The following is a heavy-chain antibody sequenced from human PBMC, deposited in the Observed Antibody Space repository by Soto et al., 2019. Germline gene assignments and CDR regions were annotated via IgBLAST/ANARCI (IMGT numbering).Heavy chain of an antibody. Sequence: SETLSLTCTVSGGSIISYYWSWILQPAGKGLEWIGRIYTSGSTNYNPSLKSRVTMSVDTSKNQFSLKLSSVTAADTAVYYCAGTYYYDSSGYSPFDYWGQGTLVTVSS. J-gene: IGHJ4*02. CDR2: IYTSGST. V-gene: IGHV4-4*07. D-gene: IGHD3-22*01. CDR3: AGTYYYDSSGYSPFDY. CDR1: GGSIISYY.